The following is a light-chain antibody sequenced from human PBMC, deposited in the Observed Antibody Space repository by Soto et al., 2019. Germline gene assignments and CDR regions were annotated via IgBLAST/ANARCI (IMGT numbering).Light chain of an antibody. CDR2: EVS. Sequence: QSLLTQPASVSGSPGQSITISCTGTSSDVGGYNYVSWYQQHPGKAPKLMIYEVSNRPSGVSNRFSGSKSGNTASLTISGLQAEDEADYYCSSYTSSSTLYVFATGTKVTVL. J-gene: IGLJ1*01. CDR3: SSYTSSSTLYV. V-gene: IGLV2-14*01. CDR1: SSDVGGYNY.